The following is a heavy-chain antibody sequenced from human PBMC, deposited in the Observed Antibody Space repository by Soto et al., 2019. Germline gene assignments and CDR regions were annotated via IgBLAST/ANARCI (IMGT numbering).Heavy chain of an antibody. J-gene: IGHJ6*02. CDR3: ASGYSSSWYYYYGMDV. CDR2: IYYSGST. D-gene: IGHD6-13*01. V-gene: IGHV4-39*01. CDR1: GGSISSSSYY. Sequence: QLQLQESGPGLVKPSETLSLTCTVSGGSISSSSYYWGWIRQPPGKGLEWIGSIYYSGSTYYNPSLKSRVTISVDTSKNQFSLKLSSVTAADTAVYYCASGYSSSWYYYYGMDVWDQGTTVTVSS.